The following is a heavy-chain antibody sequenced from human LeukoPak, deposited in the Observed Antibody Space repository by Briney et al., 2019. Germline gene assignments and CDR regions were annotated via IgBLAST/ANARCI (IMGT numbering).Heavy chain of an antibody. Sequence: ASVKVSCKASGYTFTSYDINWVRQATGQGLEWMGWMNPNSGNTGYAQKFQGRVTMTRNTSISTAYMELRSLRSDDTAVYYCARAVVDSSWFDPWGQGTLVTVSS. CDR3: ARAVVDSSWFDP. CDR1: GYTFTSYD. D-gene: IGHD4-23*01. J-gene: IGHJ5*02. CDR2: MNPNSGNT. V-gene: IGHV1-8*01.